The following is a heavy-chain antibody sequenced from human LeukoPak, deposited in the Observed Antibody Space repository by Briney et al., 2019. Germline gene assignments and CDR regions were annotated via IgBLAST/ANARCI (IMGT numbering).Heavy chain of an antibody. J-gene: IGHJ5*02. Sequence: PGGSLRLSCVASGFTFKDYWMSWVRQAPGKGLEWVAYINHDGSDKSYVDSVKGRFTISRDNAKSSLYLQMNNLRAEDTAVYYCHQPITLPAWGQGILVTVSS. CDR3: HQPITLPA. CDR1: GFTFKDYW. CDR2: INHDGSDK. D-gene: IGHD2-2*01. V-gene: IGHV3-7*01.